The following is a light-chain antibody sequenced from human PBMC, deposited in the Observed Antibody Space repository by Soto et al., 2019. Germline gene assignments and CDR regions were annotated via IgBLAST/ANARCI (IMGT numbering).Light chain of an antibody. CDR1: EAINNNF. V-gene: IGKV3-20*01. Sequence: EIVLTQSPGALSVAPGETLSLSCRASEAINNNFVAWYQQRPGQVPRLLMYGASIRVSGVPDRISGRRSGTDFILNIARVEPEDSAVYFCQQYHLSPLTFGGGTQV. CDR3: QQYHLSPLT. CDR2: GAS. J-gene: IGKJ4*01.